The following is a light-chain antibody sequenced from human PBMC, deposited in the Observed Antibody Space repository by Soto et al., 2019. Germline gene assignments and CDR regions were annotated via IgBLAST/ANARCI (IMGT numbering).Light chain of an antibody. J-gene: IGKJ1*01. Sequence: EIVMTQSPATLSVSPGERATLSCRASQSVSSNLAWYQQKPGQAPMLLIYGASTRANGIPARFSGSGSGTEFTLTISSLQSEDFAVYYCQQYNNWPSWTFGKGTKVEIK. V-gene: IGKV3-15*01. CDR2: GAS. CDR1: QSVSSN. CDR3: QQYNNWPSWT.